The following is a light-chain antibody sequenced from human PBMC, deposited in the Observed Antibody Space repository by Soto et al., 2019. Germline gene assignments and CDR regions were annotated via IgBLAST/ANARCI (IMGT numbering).Light chain of an antibody. CDR2: EVS. CDR1: SSDVGGYNY. CDR3: SSYTSSSINYV. Sequence: QSALTQPASVAGSPGQSITISFTGTSSDVGGYNYVSWYQQHPGKAPKHMIYEVSNRPSGGSNRFSSSKSGNTASLTISGLEADDEADYYCSSYTSSSINYVFGTRTKLTV. J-gene: IGLJ1*01. V-gene: IGLV2-14*01.